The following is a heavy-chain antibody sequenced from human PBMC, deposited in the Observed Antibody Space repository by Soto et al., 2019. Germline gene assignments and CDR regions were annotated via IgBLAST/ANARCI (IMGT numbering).Heavy chain of an antibody. J-gene: IGHJ6*02. V-gene: IGHV3-33*01. Sequence: GGSLRLSCAASGFTFSSYGMHWVRQAPGKGLEWVAVIWYDGSNKYYADSVKGRFTISRDNSKNTLYLQINSLRAEDTAVYYCARDDAGLDYYYYYGMDVWGQGTTVTVSS. CDR3: ARDDAGLDYYYYYGMDV. CDR2: IWYDGSNK. CDR1: GFTFSSYG.